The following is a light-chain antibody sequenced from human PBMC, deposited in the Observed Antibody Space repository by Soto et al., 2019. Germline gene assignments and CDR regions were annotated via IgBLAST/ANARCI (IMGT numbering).Light chain of an antibody. CDR2: AAS. CDR1: QSISNH. J-gene: IGKJ1*01. V-gene: IGKV1-39*01. CDR3: QQSYSSPPT. Sequence: DIQMTQSPSSLSASVEDRVIITCRASQSISNHLNWYQQKPGKAPKLLIFAASSLQSGVPSRFGGSRSGPDFTLTISSLQPEYFATYYCQQSYSSPPTFGQGTKVDI.